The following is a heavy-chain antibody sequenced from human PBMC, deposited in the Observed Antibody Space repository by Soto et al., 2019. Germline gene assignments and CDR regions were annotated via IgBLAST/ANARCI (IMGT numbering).Heavy chain of an antibody. Sequence: EAQLVESGGGLVQPGRSLRLSCAASGFTFDDYAMDWVRQAPGKGLEWVSGFKWNSGSIGYEDSVKGRFTMSRDNAKSALYLQMNSLRAEDTALYYCAKDEIYSNSFHGMDVWGQGTTVTVSS. CDR2: FKWNSGSI. CDR1: GFTFDDYA. J-gene: IGHJ6*02. V-gene: IGHV3-9*01. CDR3: AKDEIYSNSFHGMDV. D-gene: IGHD6-6*01.